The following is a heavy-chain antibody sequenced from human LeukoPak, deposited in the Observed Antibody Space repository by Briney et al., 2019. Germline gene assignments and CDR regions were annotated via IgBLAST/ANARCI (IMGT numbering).Heavy chain of an antibody. Sequence: PSPTLSLTCTVSGGSMSSQCWSWIRQPPGKGMEWIGYILHSAYTSYSPSLKSRVTISIDTSNNQFSLNLNSVTTADSAIYYCARDGYTNWYYYMDVWGMGTTVTVSS. CDR3: ARDGYTNWYYYMDV. J-gene: IGHJ6*03. D-gene: IGHD5-24*01. CDR2: ILHSAYT. V-gene: IGHV4-59*11. CDR1: GGSMSSQC.